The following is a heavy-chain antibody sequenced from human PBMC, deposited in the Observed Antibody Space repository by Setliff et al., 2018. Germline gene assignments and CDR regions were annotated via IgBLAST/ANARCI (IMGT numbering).Heavy chain of an antibody. CDR3: ARGLHSGTYWGTRPLGLDY. CDR2: IYYSGRT. V-gene: IGHV4-59*08. CDR1: GGSISTYY. Sequence: PSETLSLTCTVSGGSISTYYWSWIRQPPGKGLEWIGYIYYSGRTNYNPSLKSRITISLDKSKSQFSLKLTSVTVADTAVYYCARGLHSGTYWGTRPLGLDYWGQGSLVTVSS. J-gene: IGHJ4*02. D-gene: IGHD1-26*01.